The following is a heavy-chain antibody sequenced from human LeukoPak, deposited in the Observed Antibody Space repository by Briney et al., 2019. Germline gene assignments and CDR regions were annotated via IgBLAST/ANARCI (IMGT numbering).Heavy chain of an antibody. CDR2: IYYSGST. CDR1: GGALSTYY. D-gene: IGHD4-17*01. Sequence: SETLSLTCTVSGGALSTYYWSWIRQPPGKGLEWIGYIYYSGSTYYNPSLKSRVTISVDTSKNQFSLKLSSVTAADTAVYYCARGYGDYEVPGAFDIWGQGTMVTVSS. J-gene: IGHJ3*02. CDR3: ARGYGDYEVPGAFDI. V-gene: IGHV4-59*08.